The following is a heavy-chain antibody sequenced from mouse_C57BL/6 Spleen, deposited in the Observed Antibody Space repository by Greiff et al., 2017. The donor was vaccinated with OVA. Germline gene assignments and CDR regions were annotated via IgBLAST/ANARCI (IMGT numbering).Heavy chain of an antibody. CDR3: ASHYYGSSPLYFDV. CDR2: IDPSDSET. D-gene: IGHD1-1*01. J-gene: IGHJ1*03. CDR1: GYTFTSYW. Sequence: QVQLQQPGAELVRPGSSVKLSCKASGYTFTSYWMHWVKQRPIQGLEWIGNIDPSDSETHYNQKFKDKATLTVDKSSSTAYMQRSSLTSEDSAVYYCASHYYGSSPLYFDVWGTGTTVTVSS. V-gene: IGHV1-52*01.